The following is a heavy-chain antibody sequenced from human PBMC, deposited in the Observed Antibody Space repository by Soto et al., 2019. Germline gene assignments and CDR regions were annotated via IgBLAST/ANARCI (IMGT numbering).Heavy chain of an antibody. D-gene: IGHD2-2*01. CDR1: GLTFSSYA. V-gene: IGHV3-30*04. J-gene: IGHJ6*02. CDR2: ISYDGSNK. Sequence: GGSLRLSCAASGLTFSSYAMHWVRQAPGKGLEWVAVISYDGSNKYYADSVKGRFTISRDNSKNTLYLQMNSLRAEDTAVYYCARGGNSIVVVPAANYYYYYGMDVWGQGTTVTVSS. CDR3: ARGGNSIVVVPAANYYYYYGMDV.